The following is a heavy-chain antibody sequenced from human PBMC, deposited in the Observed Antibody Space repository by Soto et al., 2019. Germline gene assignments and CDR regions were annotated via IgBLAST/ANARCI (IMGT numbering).Heavy chain of an antibody. D-gene: IGHD4-17*01. CDR2: IFYSGGT. CDR3: ARRGGGDYLFDS. V-gene: IGHV4-39*01. J-gene: IGHJ4*02. CDR1: GDSISTSNYY. Sequence: QLLLQESGPGLVKPSETLSLTCTVSGDSISTSNYYWGWIRQPPGEGLEWIGHIFYSGGTYYNPSLKSRVTISVDTSKNQCSLKLNSITAADTAVYFCARRGGGDYLFDSWGQGMLVTVSS.